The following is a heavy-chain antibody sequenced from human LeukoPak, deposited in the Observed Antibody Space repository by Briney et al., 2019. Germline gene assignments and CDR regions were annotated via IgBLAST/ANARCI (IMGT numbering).Heavy chain of an antibody. CDR3: ARGMRYCSGGSCFTLPGYYYYYMDV. CDR1: GGTFSSYA. V-gene: IGHV1-69*01. Sequence: ASVKVSCKASGGTFSSYAISWVRQAPGQGLEWMGGIIPIFGTANYAQKFQGRVTITADESTSTAYMELSSLRSEDTAVYYCARGMRYCSGGSCFTLPGYYYYYMDVWGKGTTVTISS. CDR2: IIPIFGTA. J-gene: IGHJ6*03. D-gene: IGHD2-15*01.